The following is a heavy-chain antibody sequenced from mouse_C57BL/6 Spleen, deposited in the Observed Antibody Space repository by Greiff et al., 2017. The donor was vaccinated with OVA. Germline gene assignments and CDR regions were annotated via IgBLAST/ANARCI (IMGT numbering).Heavy chain of an antibody. J-gene: IGHJ2*01. CDR1: GYAFSSYW. CDR2: IYPGDGDT. D-gene: IGHD1-1*01. V-gene: IGHV1-80*01. Sequence: VQVVESGAELVKPGASVKISCKASGYAFSSYWMNWVKQRPGKGLEWIGQIYPGDGDTNYNGKFKGKATLTADKSSSTAYMQLSSLTSEDSAVYFCARLGFITTVVATGFDYWGQGTTLTVSS. CDR3: ARLGFITTVVATGFDY.